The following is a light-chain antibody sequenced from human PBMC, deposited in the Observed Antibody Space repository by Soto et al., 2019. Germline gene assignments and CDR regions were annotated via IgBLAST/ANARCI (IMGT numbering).Light chain of an antibody. CDR3: NSYTNSSAVV. CDR2: EVT. J-gene: IGLJ2*01. V-gene: IGLV2-14*01. CDR1: RDDIGAYDY. Sequence: QSVLTQPASVSGSPGQSSTISFAGTRDDIGAYDYASWYQQQPGNAPNLLVYEVTNRPSGVSDRFSGSKSGNTASLTISGLQAEDEADYYCNSYTNSSAVVFGGGTKVTVL.